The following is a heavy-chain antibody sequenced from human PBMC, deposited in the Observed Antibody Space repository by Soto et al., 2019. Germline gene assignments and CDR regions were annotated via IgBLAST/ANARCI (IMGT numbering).Heavy chain of an antibody. D-gene: IGHD3-10*01. CDR1: GDSVSSNSAA. V-gene: IGHV6-1*01. CDR2: TYYRSKWYN. CDR3: AREASWFGELLDAFDS. Sequence: SQTLSLTCAISGDSVSSNSAAWNWIRQSPSRGLEWLGRTYYRSKWYNDYAVSVKSRITINPDTSKNQFSLQLNSVTPEDTAVYYCAREASWFGELLDAFDSWGQGTMVTFSS. J-gene: IGHJ3*02.